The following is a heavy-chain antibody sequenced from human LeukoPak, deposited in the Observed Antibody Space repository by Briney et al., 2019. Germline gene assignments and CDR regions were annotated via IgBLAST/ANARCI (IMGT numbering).Heavy chain of an antibody. J-gene: IGHJ4*02. CDR1: GFTFSSYN. D-gene: IGHD3-10*01. Sequence: PGRSLRLSCAASGFTFSSYNMNWVRQAPGKGLQWISYITSSSDTIYYADSVKGRFTISRDNAKSLLYLQMNSLRDEDTAVYYCARDALGGFDHWGQGTLVTVSS. CDR3: ARDALGGFDH. V-gene: IGHV3-48*02. CDR2: ITSSSDTI.